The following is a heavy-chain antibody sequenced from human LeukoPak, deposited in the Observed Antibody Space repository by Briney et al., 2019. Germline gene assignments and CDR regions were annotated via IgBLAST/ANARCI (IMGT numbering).Heavy chain of an antibody. CDR1: GFTFDDYA. CDR3: AKGLDSSGYFLFDY. D-gene: IGHD3-22*01. V-gene: IGHV3-9*01. Sequence: GRSLRLSCAPSGFTFDDYAMHSVRQAPAKGLEWVSGISWNSGSIGYADSVKGRFTISRDNAKNSLYLQMNSLRAEDTALYYCAKGLDSSGYFLFDYWGQGTLVTVSS. J-gene: IGHJ4*02. CDR2: ISWNSGSI.